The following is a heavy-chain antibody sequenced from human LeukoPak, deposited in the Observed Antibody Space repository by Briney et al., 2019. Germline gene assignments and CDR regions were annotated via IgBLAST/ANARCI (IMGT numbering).Heavy chain of an antibody. CDR1: GYTFTGYY. CDR3: ARARNSYGSVGNWFDP. Sequence: GASVKVSCKASGYTFTGYYMHWVRQAPGQGLEWMGWINPNSGGTNYAQKFQGRVTMTRDTSISTAYMELSRLRSDDTAVYYCARARNSYGSVGNWFDPWGQGTLVTVSS. V-gene: IGHV1-2*02. J-gene: IGHJ5*02. D-gene: IGHD5-18*01. CDR2: INPNSGGT.